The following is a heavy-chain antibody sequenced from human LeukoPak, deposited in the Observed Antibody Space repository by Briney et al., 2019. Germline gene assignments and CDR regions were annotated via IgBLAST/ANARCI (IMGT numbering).Heavy chain of an antibody. Sequence: GGSLRLSCAASGFTFSSYAMSWVRQAPGKGLEWVSAISGSGGSTYYADSVKGRFTISRDNSKNTLYLQMNSLRAEDTAVYYCANGGYYYDSSGYYYSQPPNDYWGQGALVTVSS. CDR1: GFTFSSYA. V-gene: IGHV3-23*01. CDR2: ISGSGGST. J-gene: IGHJ4*02. D-gene: IGHD3-22*01. CDR3: ANGGYYYDSSGYYYSQPPNDY.